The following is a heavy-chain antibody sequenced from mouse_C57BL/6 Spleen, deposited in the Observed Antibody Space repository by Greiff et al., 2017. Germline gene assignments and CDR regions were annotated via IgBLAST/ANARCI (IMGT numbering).Heavy chain of an antibody. J-gene: IGHJ4*01. D-gene: IGHD4-1*01. CDR2: IYPGDGDP. CDR3: ARSEDWDDAMDY. V-gene: IGHV1-82*01. CDR1: GYAFSSSW. Sequence: VQLQQSGPELVKPGASVKISCKASGYAFSSSWMNWVKQRPGKGLEWIGRIYPGDGDPNYNGKFQGKATLTADKSSSTAYLQLSSLTSEDSAVYFCARSEDWDDAMDYWGQGTSVTVSS.